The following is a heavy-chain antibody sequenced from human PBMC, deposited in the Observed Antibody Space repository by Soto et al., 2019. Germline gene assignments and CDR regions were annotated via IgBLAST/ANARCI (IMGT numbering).Heavy chain of an antibody. CDR2: IMPIFGTA. CDR1: GGTFSSYT. Sequence: QVLLVQPGAEVKKPGSSVKVTCKASGGTFSSYTISWVRQAPGQGLEYMGGIMPIFGTATYTQSFQDRVTITADESTSTVYMELRSLTSDDTAVYYCTRGVTANYMGGDAFEIWGQGTMVTVSS. V-gene: IGHV1-69*01. J-gene: IGHJ3*02. CDR3: TRGVTANYMGGDAFEI. D-gene: IGHD3-16*01.